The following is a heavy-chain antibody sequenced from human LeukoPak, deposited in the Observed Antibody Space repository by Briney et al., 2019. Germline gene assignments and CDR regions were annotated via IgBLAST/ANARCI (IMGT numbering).Heavy chain of an antibody. CDR2: LGWDCGSI. CDR3: ARDDAFDL. CDR1: GFTFHDHA. J-gene: IGHJ3*01. Sequence: PGGSLRLSCEASGFTFHDHAMHWVRQAPGKGLEWVSGLGWDCGSIGYAESVKGRFTISRDNAKKSLYLQMNSLGVEDTALYYCARDDAFDLWGQGTMVTVSS. V-gene: IGHV3-9*01.